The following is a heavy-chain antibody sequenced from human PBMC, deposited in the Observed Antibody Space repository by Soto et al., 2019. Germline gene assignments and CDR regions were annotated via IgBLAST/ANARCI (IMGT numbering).Heavy chain of an antibody. CDR3: ARHDGFSSGWIIDY. Sequence: SEILSLTCAVYGGSFSDTYWNWFRQPPGKGLEWIGEINHNTNTIYNPSLTSRVTISVDTSNNQLSLKLRSVTAADTAVYYCARHDGFSSGWIIDYWGHGTLVTVSS. CDR2: INHNTNT. J-gene: IGHJ4*01. CDR1: GGSFSDTY. D-gene: IGHD6-19*01. V-gene: IGHV4-34*01.